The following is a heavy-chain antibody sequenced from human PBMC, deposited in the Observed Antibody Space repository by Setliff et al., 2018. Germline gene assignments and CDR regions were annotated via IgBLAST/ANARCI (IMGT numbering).Heavy chain of an antibody. CDR3: ARWGYSYGPFDY. CDR2: ISSSSSYI. Sequence: AGGSLRLSCAASGFTVSSNYMNWVRQAPGKGLEWVSSISSSSSYIYYADSVRGRFTISRYNAKNSLYLQMNSLRAEDTAVYYCARWGYSYGPFDYWGQGTLVTVSS. V-gene: IGHV3-21*01. D-gene: IGHD5-18*01. J-gene: IGHJ4*02. CDR1: GFTVSSNY.